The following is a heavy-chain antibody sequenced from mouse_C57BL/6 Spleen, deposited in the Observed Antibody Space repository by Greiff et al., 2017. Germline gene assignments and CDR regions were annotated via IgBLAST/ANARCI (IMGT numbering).Heavy chain of an antibody. D-gene: IGHD3-2*02. Sequence: VQLQQPGAELVKPGASVKLSCKASGYTFTSYWMHWVKQRPGQGLEWIGMIHPNSGSTNDNEKFKSKATLTVDKSSSTAYMQLSSLTSEDSAVYYCAQDSSGYGDWGQGTTLTVSS. V-gene: IGHV1-64*01. CDR2: IHPNSGST. CDR3: AQDSSGYGD. J-gene: IGHJ2*01. CDR1: GYTFTSYW.